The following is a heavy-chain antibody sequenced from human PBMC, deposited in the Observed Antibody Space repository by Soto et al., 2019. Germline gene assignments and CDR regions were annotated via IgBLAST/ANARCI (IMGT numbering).Heavy chain of an antibody. CDR1: GYTFTSYR. J-gene: IGHJ5*02. Sequence: QVQLVQSGAEVKKPGASVKVSCKASGYTFTSYRIRWVRQAPGQGLEWMGWISAYNGNTNYAQKLQGRVTMTTDTTTSTAYMELRSLRSDDTAVYYCARDWGYCSSTSCYGHRFDPWGQGTLVTVSS. D-gene: IGHD2-2*01. CDR2: ISAYNGNT. V-gene: IGHV1-18*01. CDR3: ARDWGYCSSTSCYGHRFDP.